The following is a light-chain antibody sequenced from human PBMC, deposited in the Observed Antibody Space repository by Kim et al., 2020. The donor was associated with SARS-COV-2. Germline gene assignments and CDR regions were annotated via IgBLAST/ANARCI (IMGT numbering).Light chain of an antibody. CDR1: SSNIGNRY. V-gene: IGLV1-51*01. J-gene: IGLJ1*01. CDR3: GTWDTSLSAYV. Sequence: QPVLTQPPSVSAAPGQKVTISCSGSSSNIGNRYVSWYQHLPGTAPKLLIYDNNKRPSGIPDRFSGSKSGTSGTLGITGLQTGDEADYYCGTWDTSLSAYVFGTGTKVTVL. CDR2: DNN.